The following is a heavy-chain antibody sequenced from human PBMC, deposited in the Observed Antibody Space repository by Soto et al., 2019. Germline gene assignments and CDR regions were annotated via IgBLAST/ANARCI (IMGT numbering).Heavy chain of an antibody. D-gene: IGHD5-12*01. CDR2: ISSSSSTI. V-gene: IGHV3-48*02. CDR1: GFTFSSYS. J-gene: IGHJ4*02. CDR3: ATKAAAYGGYFAYFDY. Sequence: GASLRLSCAASGFTFSSYSMNWVLQAPGKGLEWVSYISSSSSTIYYADSVKGRFTISRDNAKNSLYLQMNSLRDEDTAVYYCATKAAAYGGYFAYFDYWGQGTLVTVSS.